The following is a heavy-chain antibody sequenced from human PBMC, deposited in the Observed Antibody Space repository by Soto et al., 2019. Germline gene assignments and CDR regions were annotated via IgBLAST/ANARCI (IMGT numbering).Heavy chain of an antibody. CDR3: ARGQVVAAQH. Sequence: SETLSLTCDASGDTISTGGYTWAWIRQPPGKGLEWIGYIYHSGSTYYNPSLKSRVTISVDRSKNQFSLKLSSVTAADTAVYYCARGQVVAAQHWGQGTLVTVSS. J-gene: IGHJ4*02. CDR1: GDTISTGGYT. CDR2: IYHSGST. V-gene: IGHV4-30-2*01. D-gene: IGHD2-15*01.